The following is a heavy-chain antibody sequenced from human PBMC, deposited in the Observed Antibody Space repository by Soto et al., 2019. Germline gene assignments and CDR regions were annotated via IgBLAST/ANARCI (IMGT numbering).Heavy chain of an antibody. V-gene: IGHV3-7*01. CDR3: ARGPYSSSLLSYYYYYMDV. J-gene: IGHJ6*03. CDR1: GFTFSSYW. CDR2: IKQDGSEK. Sequence: GGSLRLSCAASGFTFSSYWMSWVRQAPGKGLEWVANIKQDGSEKYYVDSVKGRFTISRDNAKNSLYLQMNSLRAEDTAVYYCARGPYSSSLLSYYYYYMDVWGKGTTVTVSS. D-gene: IGHD6-13*01.